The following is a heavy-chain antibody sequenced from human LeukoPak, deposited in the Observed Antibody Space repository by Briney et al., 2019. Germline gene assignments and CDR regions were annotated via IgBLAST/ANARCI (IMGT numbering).Heavy chain of an antibody. V-gene: IGHV1-2*02. CDR2: INPNSGGT. J-gene: IGHJ4*02. CDR3: ARDRGDPYSFDY. Sequence: GASVKVSCKASGYTFTVYYMRWVRQASGQGLEYMGWINPNSGGTNYAQKFQGRVTMTRDTSITTAYMELSRLTSDDTAVYYCARDRGDPYSFDYWGQGTMVTVSS. D-gene: IGHD2-21*01. CDR1: GYTFTVYY.